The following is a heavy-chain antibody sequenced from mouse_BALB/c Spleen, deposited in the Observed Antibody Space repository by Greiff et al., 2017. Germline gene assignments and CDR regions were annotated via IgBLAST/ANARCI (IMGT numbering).Heavy chain of an antibody. V-gene: IGHV2-2*02. D-gene: IGHD1-1*01. J-gene: IGHJ1*01. CDR1: GFSLTSYG. CDR2: IWSGGST. Sequence: QVQLKQSGPGLVQPSQSLSITCTVSGFSLTSYGVHWVRQSPGKGLEWLGVIWSGGSTDYNAAFISRLSISKDNSKSQVFFKMNSLQANDTAIYYCARYYGSSSYWYFDVWGAGTTVTVSS. CDR3: ARYYGSSSYWYFDV.